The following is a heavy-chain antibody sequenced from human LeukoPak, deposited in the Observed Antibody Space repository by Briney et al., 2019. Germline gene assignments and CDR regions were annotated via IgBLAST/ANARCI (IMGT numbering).Heavy chain of an antibody. J-gene: IGHJ4*02. D-gene: IGHD3-3*01. Sequence: GGSLRLSCAAPGFTFSGSWMSWVPQAPGKGLEWVANINQDGSAKNYLDSAKGRFTTSIDRGKNSLYLQMNSLRDEDTAVYYCARELSWSGRDYWGQGTLVTVSS. CDR2: INQDGSAK. CDR1: GFTFSGSW. CDR3: ARELSWSGRDY. V-gene: IGHV3-7*01.